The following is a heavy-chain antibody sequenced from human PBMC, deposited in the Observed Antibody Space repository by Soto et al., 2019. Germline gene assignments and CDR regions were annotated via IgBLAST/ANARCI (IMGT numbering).Heavy chain of an antibody. CDR2: IRGSGSGT. V-gene: IGHV3-23*01. CDR3: AKSYSSSWRDYFDY. Sequence: PXXSLRLSFAASGFTFSSYVMRWVLQAPGKGLEWVSGIRGSGSGTDYADSVKGRFTISRDNSKNTLYLQMNSLRDEDTAVYYCAKSYSSSWRDYFDYWGPGTLVTVSS. D-gene: IGHD6-13*01. CDR1: GFTFSSYV. J-gene: IGHJ4*02.